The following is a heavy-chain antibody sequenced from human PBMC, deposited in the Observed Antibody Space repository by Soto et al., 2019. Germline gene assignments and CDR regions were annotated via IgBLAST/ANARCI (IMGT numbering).Heavy chain of an antibody. D-gene: IGHD6-13*01. Sequence: QEQLVESGGGVVQPGRSLRLSCGASGFSFSTYGMHWVRQAPGKGLEWVAVIWFNGTNKYYTNSVKGRFTISRDNSRNTLNLQMTSLTVEDTALYYCARAGSAASGNPFEYWGQGTLVTVTS. V-gene: IGHV3-33*01. CDR3: ARAGSAASGNPFEY. J-gene: IGHJ4*02. CDR2: IWFNGTNK. CDR1: GFSFSTYG.